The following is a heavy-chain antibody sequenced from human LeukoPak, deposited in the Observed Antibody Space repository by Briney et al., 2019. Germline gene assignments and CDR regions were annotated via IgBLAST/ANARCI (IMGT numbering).Heavy chain of an antibody. CDR3: ARMGCGVYPNYFDF. D-gene: IGHD2-8*01. CDR1: GFSLTTSGIC. J-gene: IGHJ4*02. V-gene: IGHV2-70*11. CDR2: IDWDEDK. Sequence: SGPALVKPTQTLTLTCTFSGFSLTTSGICVNWIRQPPGKALEWLARIDWDEDKYFDTSLKTRLTISKDTSKNQVVLRMINVDPGDTGTYYCARMGCGVYPNYFDFWGQRILVTVSS.